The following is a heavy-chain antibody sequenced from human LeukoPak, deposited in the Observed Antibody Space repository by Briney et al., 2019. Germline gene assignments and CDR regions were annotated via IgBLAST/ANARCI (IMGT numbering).Heavy chain of an antibody. D-gene: IGHD1-26*01. CDR2: ISGSGGST. J-gene: IGHJ4*02. CDR1: GFTFSSYA. Sequence: GGSLRLSCAASGFTFSSYAMSWVRQAPGKGLEWVSAISGSGGSTYYADSVKGRFTVSRDNAKNSLYLQMNPLRDEDTALYYCARIGTHVGQTDYWGQGTLVIVSS. CDR3: ARIGTHVGQTDY. V-gene: IGHV3-23*01.